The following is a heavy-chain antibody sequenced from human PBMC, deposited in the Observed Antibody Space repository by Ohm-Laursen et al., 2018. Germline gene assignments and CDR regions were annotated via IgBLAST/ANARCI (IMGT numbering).Heavy chain of an antibody. CDR1: GYTLTELS. CDR3: ATAVGTGYYYGMDV. J-gene: IGHJ6*02. V-gene: IGHV1-24*01. CDR2: FDPEDGET. Sequence: GSSVKVSCKVSGYTLTELSMHWVRQAPGKGLEWMGGFDPEDGETIYAQKFQGRVTMTEDTFTDTAYMELSSLRSEDTAVYYCATAVGTGYYYGMDVWGQGTTVTVSS. D-gene: IGHD1-1*01.